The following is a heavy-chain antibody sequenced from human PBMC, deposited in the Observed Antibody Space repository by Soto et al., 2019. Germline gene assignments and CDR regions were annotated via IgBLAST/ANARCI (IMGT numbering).Heavy chain of an antibody. Sequence: SLRLSCAASGFTFDDYAMHWLRQAPGKGLEWVSGISCNSAIICNMDSVKGRFTISRDNSKNSLYLQMNSLRAEDTALYYCAKETLRLGHLDYWGQGTLVTVSS. CDR3: AKETLRLGHLDY. CDR1: GFTFDDYA. J-gene: IGHJ4*02. CDR2: ISCNSAII. D-gene: IGHD3-16*01. V-gene: IGHV3-9*01.